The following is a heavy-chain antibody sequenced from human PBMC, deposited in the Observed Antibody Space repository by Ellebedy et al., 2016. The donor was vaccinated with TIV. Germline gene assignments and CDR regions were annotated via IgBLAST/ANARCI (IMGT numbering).Heavy chain of an antibody. J-gene: IGHJ2*01. Sequence: GESLKISCKGSGYSFTSYWIGWVRQMPGKGLEWMGIIYPGDSDTRYSPSFQSQVTISADKSISTAYLQWSSLKASDTAMYYCARLTYYYDSSGYSHWYFDLWGRGTLVTVSS. D-gene: IGHD3-22*01. CDR2: IYPGDSDT. CDR1: GYSFTSYW. V-gene: IGHV5-51*01. CDR3: ARLTYYYDSSGYSHWYFDL.